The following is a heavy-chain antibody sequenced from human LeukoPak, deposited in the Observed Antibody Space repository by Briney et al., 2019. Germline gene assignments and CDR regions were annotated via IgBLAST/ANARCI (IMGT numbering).Heavy chain of an antibody. V-gene: IGHV3-30*02. CDR1: GFIFSGSS. CDR3: AKGRNDWKLDWDLPLDY. D-gene: IGHD3/OR15-3a*01. J-gene: IGHJ4*02. CDR2: IRYDGSNK. Sequence: GGSLRLSCAASGFIFSGSSMHWVRQAPGKGLEWVAFIRYDGSNKYYADSVKGRFTISRDNSKNTLYLQMNSLRAEDTAVYYCAKGRNDWKLDWDLPLDYWGQGTLVTVSS.